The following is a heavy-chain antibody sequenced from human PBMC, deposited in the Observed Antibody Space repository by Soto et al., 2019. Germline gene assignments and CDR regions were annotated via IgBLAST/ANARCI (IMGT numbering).Heavy chain of an antibody. D-gene: IGHD3-10*01. CDR1: GFTFDDYA. CDR2: ISWNSGSI. V-gene: IGHV3-9*01. J-gene: IGHJ4*02. CDR3: AKDIRGSGSNVFDY. Sequence: EVQLVDSGGGLVQPGRSLRLSCAASGFTFDDYAMHWVRQAPGKGLEWVSGISWNSGSIGYVDSVKGRFTISRDNAKNSLYLQMNSLRADDTALYYCAKDIRGSGSNVFDYWGQGTLVTVSS.